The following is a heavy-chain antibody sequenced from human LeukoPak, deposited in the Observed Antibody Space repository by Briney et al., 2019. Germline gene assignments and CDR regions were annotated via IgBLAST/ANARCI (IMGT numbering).Heavy chain of an antibody. CDR3: ARAPEEDVWGSYRYKGLFDY. J-gene: IGHJ4*02. V-gene: IGHV3-30*14. CDR1: GFTFSTYA. D-gene: IGHD3-16*02. CDR2: ISYDGSNK. Sequence: GGSLRLSCAASGFTFSTYAMHWVRQAPGKGLEWVAVISYDGSNKYYADSVKGRFTISRDNSKNTLYLQMGGLRAEDMAVYYCARAPEEDVWGSYRYKGLFDYWGQGTLVTVSS.